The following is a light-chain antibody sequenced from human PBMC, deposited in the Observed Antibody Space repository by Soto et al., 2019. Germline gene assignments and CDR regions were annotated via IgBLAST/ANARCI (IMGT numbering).Light chain of an antibody. J-gene: IGLJ2*01. CDR2: EVS. CDR1: SSDVGGYNY. CDR3: SSYTSSSTVV. V-gene: IGLV2-14*01. Sequence: QSALTQPASGSGSPGQSITISCTGTSSDVGGYNYVSWYQQHPGKAPKLMIYEVSNRPSGVSNRFSGSKSGNTASLTISGLQAEDEADYYCSSYTSSSTVVFGGGIKVTVL.